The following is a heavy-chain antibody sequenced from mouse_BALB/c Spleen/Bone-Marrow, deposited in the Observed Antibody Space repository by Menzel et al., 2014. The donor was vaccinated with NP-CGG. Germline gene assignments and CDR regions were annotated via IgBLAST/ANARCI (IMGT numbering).Heavy chain of an antibody. J-gene: IGHJ4*01. V-gene: IGHV3-1*02. CDR2: IHYSGGT. CDR3: ARWNGYYAMDY. Sequence: EVQVVESGPALVKPSQSLSLTCTVTGYSIXSGYSWHWIRQFPGSTLEWMGYIHYSGGTNYNPSLKSRISITRDTSKNQFFLQLNSVTTEDTATYYCARWNGYYAMDYWGQGTSVTVSS. CDR1: GYSIXSGYS. D-gene: IGHD1-2*01.